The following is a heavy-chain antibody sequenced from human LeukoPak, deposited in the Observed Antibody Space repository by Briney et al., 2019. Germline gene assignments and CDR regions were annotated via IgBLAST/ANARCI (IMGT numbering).Heavy chain of an antibody. Sequence: GGSLRLSCAASGFPFSSSWMNWVRQAPGKGLEWVANIKQDGSEKYYVDSVKGRFTISRDNAKNSLYLQMNSLRAEDTAVYYCARDRMVYAIAGWYFDLWGRGTLVTVSS. CDR2: IKQDGSEK. J-gene: IGHJ2*01. CDR1: GFPFSSSW. V-gene: IGHV3-7*01. D-gene: IGHD2-8*01. CDR3: ARDRMVYAIAGWYFDL.